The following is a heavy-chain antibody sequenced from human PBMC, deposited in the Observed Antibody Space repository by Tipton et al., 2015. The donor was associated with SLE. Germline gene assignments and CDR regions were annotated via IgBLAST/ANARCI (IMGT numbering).Heavy chain of an antibody. J-gene: IGHJ4*02. Sequence: QLVQSGAEVKKPGASVKVSCKASGYTFTSYYMHWVRQAPGQGLEWMGIINPSGGSTSYAQKFQGRVTMTRDTSTSTVYMEVSSLRSEDTAVYYCARAIAAAGGDYWGQGTLVTVSS. D-gene: IGHD6-13*01. CDR3: ARAIAAAGGDY. CDR2: INPSGGST. V-gene: IGHV1-46*01. CDR1: GYTFTSYY.